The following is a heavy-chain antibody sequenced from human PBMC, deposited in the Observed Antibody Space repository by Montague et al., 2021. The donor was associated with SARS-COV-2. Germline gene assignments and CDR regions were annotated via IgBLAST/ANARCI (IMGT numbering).Heavy chain of an antibody. J-gene: IGHJ4*02. CDR3: ARRGKAITVPYFDY. CDR2: ISSGGLSI. D-gene: IGHD3-3*01. CDR1: GFSSSDYY. V-gene: IGHV3-11*01. Sequence: SLRLSCAASGFSSSDYYMTWIRQAPGKGLEWVSYISSGGLSIYYSDSVKGRLTISRDNANKTLFLQMNSLRAEDTAVYYCARRGKAITVPYFDYWGQGTPVAVSS.